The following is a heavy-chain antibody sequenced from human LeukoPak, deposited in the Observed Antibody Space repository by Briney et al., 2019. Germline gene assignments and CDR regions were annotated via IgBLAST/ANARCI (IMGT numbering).Heavy chain of an antibody. D-gene: IGHD4-17*01. CDR1: RFTFSSYS. CDR3: ATIEAVRFHY. Sequence: GGSLRLSCAASRFTFSSYSMNWVRQAPGKGLEWVSSISSSSSYIYYADSVKGRFTISRDNAKNSLYLQMNSLRAEDTAVYYCATIEAVRFHYWGQGTLVTVSS. CDR2: ISSSSSYI. V-gene: IGHV3-21*01. J-gene: IGHJ4*02.